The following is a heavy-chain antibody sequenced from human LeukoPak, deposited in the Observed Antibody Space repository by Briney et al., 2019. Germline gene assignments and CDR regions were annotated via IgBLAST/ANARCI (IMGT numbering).Heavy chain of an antibody. Sequence: SETLSLTCSISEGSINSYRWNWIRQPPGKGLEWIGYIQDSGTTNYNPSLKSRVTISVDTSKNQFSLKLSSVTAADTAVYYCARSLGYCSSTSCYDDYGDGDHYWGQGTLVTVSS. CDR2: IQDSGTT. J-gene: IGHJ4*02. V-gene: IGHV4-59*08. CDR1: EGSINSYR. CDR3: ARSLGYCSSTSCYDDYGDGDHY. D-gene: IGHD2-2*01.